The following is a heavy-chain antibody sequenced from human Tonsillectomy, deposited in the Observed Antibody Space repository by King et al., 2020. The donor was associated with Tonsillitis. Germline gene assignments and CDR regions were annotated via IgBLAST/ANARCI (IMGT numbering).Heavy chain of an antibody. CDR3: SRSHREVASLPNSLLSY. J-gene: IGHJ4*02. CDR1: GFTFSSYW. V-gene: IGHV3-7*01. D-gene: IGHD5-12*01. CDR2: IHQDGSEK. Sequence: VQLVQSGGGLVQPGGSLRLSCAASGFTFSSYWMTWVRQAPGKGLEWVANIHQDGSEKYYVDSVKGRFTISRDNAKNSLYLQMNSLRAEDTAMYYCSRSHREVASLPNSLLSYWGQGTLVTVSS.